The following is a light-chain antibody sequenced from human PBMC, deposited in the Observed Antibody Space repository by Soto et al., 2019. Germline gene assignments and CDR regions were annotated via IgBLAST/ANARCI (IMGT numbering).Light chain of an antibody. CDR2: EVS. Sequence: HSALTQPASVSGSPGQSITISCTGTSSDVGGYNYVSWYQHHPGKAPKLLIYEVSNRPSGVSNRFSGSKSGNTASLTISGLQAEDEADYYCNSYTSSTTLVFGGGTKLTVL. CDR3: NSYTSSTTLV. V-gene: IGLV2-14*01. J-gene: IGLJ2*01. CDR1: SSDVGGYNY.